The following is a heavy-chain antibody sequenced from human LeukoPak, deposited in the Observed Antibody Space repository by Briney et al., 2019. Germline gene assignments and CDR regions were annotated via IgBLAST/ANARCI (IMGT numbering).Heavy chain of an antibody. CDR3: AREYRFGIRAADYYGMDV. Sequence: GGSLRLSCAASGFTFNTYTINWVRQAPGKGLEWVALIWYDGSSKYYGDSVKGRFTISRDNSKNTLYLQMNSLRDEDTAVYYCAREYRFGIRAADYYGMDVWGQGTTVTVSS. V-gene: IGHV3-33*08. J-gene: IGHJ6*02. D-gene: IGHD3-10*01. CDR2: IWYDGSSK. CDR1: GFTFNTYT.